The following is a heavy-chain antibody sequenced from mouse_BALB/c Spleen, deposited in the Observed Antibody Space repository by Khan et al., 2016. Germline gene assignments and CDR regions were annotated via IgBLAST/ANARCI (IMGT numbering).Heavy chain of an antibody. J-gene: IGHJ3*01. CDR1: GYTFSRYW. Sequence: QVQLKQSGAELMKPGASVKISCKASGYTFSRYWIEWIKERPGHGLEWIGEILPGTDSTNYNDKFKGKAAFTAESSSSTAYIQLNSLKSEDSAVYYCARCASWGQGTLVTVSA. CDR2: ILPGTDST. CDR3: ARCAS. V-gene: IGHV1-9*01.